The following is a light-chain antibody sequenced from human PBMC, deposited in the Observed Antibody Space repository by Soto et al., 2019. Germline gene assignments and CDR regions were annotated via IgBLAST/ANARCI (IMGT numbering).Light chain of an antibody. CDR3: SSYTTTSTLV. Sequence: SVLTQPASASGSPGQSITIACTGTNRDVGSYNLVSWYQQRPGEAPKLIISEVRNRPSGISYRFTGSKSGNTASLTISGLQAEDEADYYCSSYTTTSTLVFGGGTK. V-gene: IGLV2-14*01. CDR1: NRDVGSYNL. J-gene: IGLJ3*02. CDR2: EVR.